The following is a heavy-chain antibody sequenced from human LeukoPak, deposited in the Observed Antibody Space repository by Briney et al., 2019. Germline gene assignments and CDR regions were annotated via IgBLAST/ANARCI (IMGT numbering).Heavy chain of an antibody. CDR2: IYYSGST. Sequence: SETLSLTCTVSGGSISSYYWSWIRQPPGKGLEWIAYIYYSGSTNYNPSLKSQVTISIDTSKNQFSLKVSSVTAADTAVYYCAREHLVPAAMIDYWGQGTLVTVSS. CDR3: AREHLVPAAMIDY. CDR1: GGSISSYY. J-gene: IGHJ4*02. D-gene: IGHD2-2*01. V-gene: IGHV4-59*01.